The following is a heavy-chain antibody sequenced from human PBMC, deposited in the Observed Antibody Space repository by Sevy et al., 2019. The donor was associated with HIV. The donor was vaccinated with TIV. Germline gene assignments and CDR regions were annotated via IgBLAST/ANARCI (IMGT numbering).Heavy chain of an antibody. CDR3: AREGCTKPQDY. CDR1: GFTFSKYS. J-gene: IGHJ4*02. Sequence: GGSLRLSCAASGFTFSKYSMSWVRQPPGKGLEWVSTLSFGCGEINYADSVKGRFTISRENSKGSVNLQMNNLRPDDTAVYYCAREGCTKPQDYWGQGTLVTVAS. CDR2: LSFGCGEI. D-gene: IGHD2-8*01. V-gene: IGHV3-23*01.